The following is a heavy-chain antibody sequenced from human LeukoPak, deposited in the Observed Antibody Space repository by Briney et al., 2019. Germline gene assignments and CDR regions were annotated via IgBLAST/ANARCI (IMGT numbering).Heavy chain of an antibody. CDR2: IIPIVGIA. Sequence: SVKVSCKASGGTFSSYAISWVRQAPGQGLEWMGMIIPIVGIANYAQKFQGRVTMTTDTSTSTTYMELRSLRSDDTAVYYCARDVGYSSSSLGTPLDYWGQGTLVTVSS. V-gene: IGHV1-69*04. CDR3: ARDVGYSSSSLGTPLDY. J-gene: IGHJ4*02. D-gene: IGHD6-6*01. CDR1: GGTFSSYA.